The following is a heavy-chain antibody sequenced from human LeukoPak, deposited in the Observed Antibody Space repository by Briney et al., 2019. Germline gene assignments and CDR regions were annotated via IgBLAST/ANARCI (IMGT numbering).Heavy chain of an antibody. Sequence: GGSLRLSCAASGFTFNSNGMHRVRQAPGKGLEWVAFIRYDGNTKYYADSVKGRFTISRDNSKNTLYLQMNSLRAEDTAVYYCAVEQPAAADYWGQGTLVTVPS. J-gene: IGHJ4*02. CDR1: GFTFNSNG. CDR3: AVEQPAAADY. D-gene: IGHD6-13*01. CDR2: IRYDGNTK. V-gene: IGHV3-30*02.